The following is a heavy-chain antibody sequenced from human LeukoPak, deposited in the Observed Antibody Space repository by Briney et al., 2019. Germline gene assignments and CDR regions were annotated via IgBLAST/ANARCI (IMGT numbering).Heavy chain of an antibody. CDR3: ARDHNYAFDN. CDR1: GFPFIEYS. CDR2: IGIDSGNT. V-gene: IGHV3-48*01. D-gene: IGHD1-1*01. J-gene: IGHJ4*02. Sequence: GGSLRLSCTASGFPFIEYSLNWVRQVPGKGLEWIAYIGIDSGNTKYADSVRGRFTISAGKTKNSLYLQINSLRVDDTAVYYCARDHNYAFDNWGQGTLVSVAS.